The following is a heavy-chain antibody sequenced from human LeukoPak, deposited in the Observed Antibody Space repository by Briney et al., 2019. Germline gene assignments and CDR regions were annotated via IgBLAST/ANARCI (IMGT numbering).Heavy chain of an antibody. CDR1: GFTFNNYG. V-gene: IGHV3-30*02. Sequence: GGSLRLSCAASGFTFNNYGMHRVRQAPGKGLERVAFIRYNGNNQYYADSVKGRFTISRDNSKNTLYLQMNSLKGDDTAVYYCSKDSAFYYIDVWGKGTTVIISS. CDR3: SKDSAFYYIDV. CDR2: IRYNGNNQ. J-gene: IGHJ6*03. D-gene: IGHD3-10*01.